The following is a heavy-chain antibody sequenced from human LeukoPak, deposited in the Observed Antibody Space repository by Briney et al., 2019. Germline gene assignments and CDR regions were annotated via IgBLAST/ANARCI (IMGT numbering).Heavy chain of an antibody. J-gene: IGHJ6*02. Sequence: GASVKVSCKASGYTFTGYYTHWVRQAPGQGLEWMGWISAYNGNTNYAQKLQGRVTMTTDTSTSTAYMELRSLRSDDTAVYYCARDSSSWYDGMDVWGQGTTVTVSS. CDR3: ARDSSSWYDGMDV. CDR1: GYTFTGYY. V-gene: IGHV1-18*04. D-gene: IGHD6-13*01. CDR2: ISAYNGNT.